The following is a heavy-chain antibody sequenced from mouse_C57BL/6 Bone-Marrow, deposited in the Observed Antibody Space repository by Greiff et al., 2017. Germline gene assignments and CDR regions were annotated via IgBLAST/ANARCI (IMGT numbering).Heavy chain of an antibody. J-gene: IGHJ4*01. Sequence: EVQLVESEGGLVQPGSSMKLSCTASGFTFSDYYMAWVRQVPEKGLEWVANINYDGSSTYYLDSLKSRFIISRDNAKNILYLQMSSLKSEDTATYYCARVRYYGSRDYYAMDYWGLGTSVTVSS. CDR3: ARVRYYGSRDYYAMDY. D-gene: IGHD1-1*01. CDR1: GFTFSDYY. CDR2: INYDGSST. V-gene: IGHV5-16*01.